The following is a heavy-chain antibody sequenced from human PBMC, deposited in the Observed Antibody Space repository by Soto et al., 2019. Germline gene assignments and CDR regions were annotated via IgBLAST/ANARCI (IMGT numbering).Heavy chain of an antibody. CDR2: IIPILGIA. Sequence: SVKVSCKASGGTFSSYTISWVRQAPGQGLEWMGRIIPILGIANYAQKFQGRVTITADKSTSTAYMELSSLRSEDTAVYYCARSMTTVTTFYDYWGQGTMGTVSS. J-gene: IGHJ4*02. CDR3: ARSMTTVTTFYDY. V-gene: IGHV1-69*02. CDR1: GGTFSSYT. D-gene: IGHD4-17*01.